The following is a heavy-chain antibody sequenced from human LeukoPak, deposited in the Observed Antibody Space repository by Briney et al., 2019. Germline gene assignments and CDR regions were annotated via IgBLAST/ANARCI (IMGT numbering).Heavy chain of an antibody. CDR3: AKGGRNGGPDY. D-gene: IGHD3-16*01. CDR1: GFTFSSYW. CDR2: INSDGSST. J-gene: IGHJ4*02. Sequence: GGSLRLSCAASGFTFSSYWMHWVRQAPGKGLVWVSRINSDGSSTSYADSVKGRFTISRDNAKNTLYLQMNSLRAEDTAVYYCAKGGRNGGPDYWGQGTLVTVSS. V-gene: IGHV3-74*01.